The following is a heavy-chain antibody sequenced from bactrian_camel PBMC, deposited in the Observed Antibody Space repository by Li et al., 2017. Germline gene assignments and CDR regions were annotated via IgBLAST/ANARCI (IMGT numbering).Heavy chain of an antibody. CDR2: ILPDGTT. CDR1: GPTYLRNC. D-gene: IGHD2*01. J-gene: IGHJ4*01. V-gene: IGHV3S26*01. Sequence: HVQLVESGGGSVQAGGSLRLSCVASGPTYLRNCVNWLRQAPGKERELVSAILPDGTTMYEDSMKGRFTISKDSANNTLWLQMDSLKPEDTAMYYCAAELAPCRHISGVASAFYWGLGTQVTVS. CDR3: AAELAPCRHISGVASAFY.